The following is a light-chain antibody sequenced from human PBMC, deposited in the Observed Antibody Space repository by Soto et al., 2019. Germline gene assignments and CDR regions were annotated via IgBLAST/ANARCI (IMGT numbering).Light chain of an antibody. CDR3: QQSYSTLRT. V-gene: IGKV3-15*01. J-gene: IGKJ1*01. Sequence: EIVMTQSPATLSVSPGERATLSCRASQSVSSNLAWYQQKPGQAPRLLIYGASSRATGIPVRFSGSGSGTDFTLTISRLEPEDFATYYCQQSYSTLRTFGQGTKVDI. CDR2: GAS. CDR1: QSVSSN.